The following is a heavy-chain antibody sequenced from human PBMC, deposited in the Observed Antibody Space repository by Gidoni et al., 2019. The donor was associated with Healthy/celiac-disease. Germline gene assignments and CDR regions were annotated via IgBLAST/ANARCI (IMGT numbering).Heavy chain of an antibody. Sequence: QVQLQQWGAGLLKPSETLSLTCAVYGGSFSGYYWSWIRQPPGKGLEWIGEINHSGSTNYNPSLKSRVTISVDTSKNQFSLKLSSVTAADTAVYYCARVPDRITIFGVAPDYWGQGTLVTVSS. V-gene: IGHV4-34*01. CDR1: GGSFSGYY. CDR3: ARVPDRITIFGVAPDY. CDR2: INHSGST. J-gene: IGHJ4*02. D-gene: IGHD3-3*01.